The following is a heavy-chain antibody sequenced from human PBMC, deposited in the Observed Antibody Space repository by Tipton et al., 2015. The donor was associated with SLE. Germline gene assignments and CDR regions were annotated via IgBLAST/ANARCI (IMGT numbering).Heavy chain of an antibody. CDR1: GFTFSSYG. CDR2: IWDDGSNK. J-gene: IGHJ4*02. Sequence: SGFTFSSYGLHWVRQAPGKGLEWVAVIWDDGSNKYYADSVKGRFTLSRDNSKNTLYLQMNSLRAEDTAVYYCATISMVQGVPFDYWGQGTLVTVSS. D-gene: IGHD3-10*01. CDR3: ATISMVQGVPFDY. V-gene: IGHV3-33*01.